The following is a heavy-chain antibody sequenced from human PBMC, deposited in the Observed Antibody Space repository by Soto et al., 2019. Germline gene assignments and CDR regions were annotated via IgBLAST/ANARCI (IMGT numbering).Heavy chain of an antibody. CDR3: ARPIRRESLDAFDI. V-gene: IGHV1-69*02. CDR2: IIPILGVA. Sequence: SVKVSCKASGGTFSSYTIIWVRKKHGQGLEWMGRIIPILGVANYAQKFQGRVTITADKSTSTAYMELSSLRSEDTAVYYCARPIRRESLDAFDIWGQGTMVTVSS. J-gene: IGHJ3*02. CDR1: GGTFSSYT.